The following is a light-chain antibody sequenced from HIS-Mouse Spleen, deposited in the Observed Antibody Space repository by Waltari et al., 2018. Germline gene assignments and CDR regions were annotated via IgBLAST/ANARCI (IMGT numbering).Light chain of an antibody. J-gene: IGLJ1*01. CDR1: SSDVGGYNY. Sequence: QSALTQPASVSGSPGPSITISCTGTSSDVGGYNYVSWYQQHPGKAPKLMIYEVSNRPSGVSNRFSGSKSGNTASLTISGLQAEDEADYYCSSYTSSRTPYVFGTGTKVTVL. CDR3: SSYTSSRTPYV. CDR2: EVS. V-gene: IGLV2-14*01.